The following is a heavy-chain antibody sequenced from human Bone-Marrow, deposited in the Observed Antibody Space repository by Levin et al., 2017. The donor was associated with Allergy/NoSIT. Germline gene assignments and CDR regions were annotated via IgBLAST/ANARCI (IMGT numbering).Heavy chain of an antibody. V-gene: IGHV3-23*01. CDR1: GFIFRSYA. J-gene: IGHJ6*02. Sequence: GGSLRLSCAASGFIFRSYAMNWVRQAPGKGLEWVSTIGGSGGSTYYADSVKGRFTISRDNSKNTVYLQMNSLRAEDTAIYYCAKERYGSAGLYSYGLDVWGQGTTVTVSS. CDR2: IGGSGGST. D-gene: IGHD3-10*01. CDR3: AKERYGSAGLYSYGLDV.